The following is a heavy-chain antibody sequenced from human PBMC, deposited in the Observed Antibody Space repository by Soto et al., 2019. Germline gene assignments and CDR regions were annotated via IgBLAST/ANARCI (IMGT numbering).Heavy chain of an antibody. CDR3: AVGLSGSYFQNGMDV. V-gene: IGHV1-69*06. D-gene: IGHD1-26*01. CDR2: IIPIFGTT. Sequence: VELVQSGSEVKKPGSSVKVSCKTSGGPFTRFDVSWVRQAPGQGLEWMGGIIPIFGTTNYVQKFQGRVTITADMPTTTAYMELGSLRSDDTAVYFCAVGLSGSYFQNGMDVWGLGTTVIVS. J-gene: IGHJ6*02. CDR1: GGPFTRFD.